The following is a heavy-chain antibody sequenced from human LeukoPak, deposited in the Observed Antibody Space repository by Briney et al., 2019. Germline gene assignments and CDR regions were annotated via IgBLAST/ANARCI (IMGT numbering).Heavy chain of an antibody. J-gene: IGHJ6*02. D-gene: IGHD1-26*01. CDR2: ISSSSSYI. CDR3: VRVRWEQLYRQHYYYGMDV. V-gene: IGHV3-21*01. CDR1: GFTFSSYS. Sequence: GGSLRLSCAASGFTFSSYSMNWVRQAPGKGLEWVSSISSSSSYIYYADSVKGRFTISRDNANNSLHLQMNSLRTEDTAVYFCVRVRWEQLYRQHYYYGMDVWGQGTTVTVSS.